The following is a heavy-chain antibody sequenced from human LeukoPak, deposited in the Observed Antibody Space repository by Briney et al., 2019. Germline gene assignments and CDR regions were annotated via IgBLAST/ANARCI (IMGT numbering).Heavy chain of an antibody. Sequence: GGSLRLSCAASGFTFSSYAMHWVRQAPGKGLEWVAVISYDGSNKYYADSVKGRFTISRGNSKNTLYLQMNSLRAEDTAVYYCARPGLHGYADYWGQGTLVTVSS. CDR1: GFTFSSYA. CDR3: ARPGLHGYADY. CDR2: ISYDGSNK. J-gene: IGHJ4*02. V-gene: IGHV3-30-3*01. D-gene: IGHD5-12*01.